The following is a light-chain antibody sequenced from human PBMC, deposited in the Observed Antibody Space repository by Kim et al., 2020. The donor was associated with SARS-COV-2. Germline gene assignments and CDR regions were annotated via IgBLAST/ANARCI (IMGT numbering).Light chain of an antibody. J-gene: IGLJ3*02. CDR2: RIK. CDR1: SNNVGDQG. V-gene: IGLV10-54*04. CDR3: SAWDSSLNAWV. Sequence: RQTAEPPFTGNSNNVGDQGAAWLQLNQGQPPKLPSYRIKHRPSGISARFSASRSGNTASLTITGLQPEDEADYYCSAWDSSLNAWVFGGGTQLTVL.